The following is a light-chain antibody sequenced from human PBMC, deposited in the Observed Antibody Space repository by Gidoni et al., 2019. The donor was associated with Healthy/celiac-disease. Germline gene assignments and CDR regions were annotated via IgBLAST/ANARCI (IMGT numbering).Light chain of an antibody. CDR2: LNSDGSY. J-gene: IGLJ2*01. CDR3: QTWGTGILVV. Sequence: QLVLTQSPSASASLGASVKLTCTLSSGHSSYAIAWHQQQPEKGPRYLMKLNSDGSYSKGDGIPDRFSGSSSGAERYLTISSLQSEDEADYYCQTWGTGILVVFGGGTKLTVL. CDR1: SGHSSYA. V-gene: IGLV4-69*01.